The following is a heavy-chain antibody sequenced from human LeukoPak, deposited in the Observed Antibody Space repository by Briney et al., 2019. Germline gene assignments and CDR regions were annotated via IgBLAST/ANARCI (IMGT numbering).Heavy chain of an antibody. J-gene: IGHJ4*02. D-gene: IGHD3-10*01. CDR3: ARAQAGVIRY. CDR2: IIPILGIA. V-gene: IGHV1-69*04. CDR1: GGTFSSYA. Sequence: GASVKVSCKASGGTFSSYAISWVRQAPGQGLEWMGRIIPILGIANYAQKFQGRVTITADKSTSTAYVELSSLRSEDTAVYYCARAQAGVIRYWGQGTLVTVSS.